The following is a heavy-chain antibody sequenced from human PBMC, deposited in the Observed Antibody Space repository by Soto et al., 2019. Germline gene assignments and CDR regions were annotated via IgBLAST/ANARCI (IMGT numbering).Heavy chain of an antibody. CDR2: INPNVGST. CDR1: GYTLSDYY. Sequence: QVQLLQSGTEVKKPGASVTVSCKASGYTLSDYYMHWVRQVPGQGLEWVGIINPNVGSTRFAQSFQGRVTVTRDTSTSTVYMELRSLRFEDTAVYYCARDLVGVNTGFYYVMDVWGQGTTVTVSS. CDR3: ARDLVGVNTGFYYVMDV. D-gene: IGHD3-22*01. V-gene: IGHV1-46*01. J-gene: IGHJ6*02.